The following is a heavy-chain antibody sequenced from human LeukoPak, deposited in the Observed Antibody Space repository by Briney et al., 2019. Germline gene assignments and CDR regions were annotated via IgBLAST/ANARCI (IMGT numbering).Heavy chain of an antibody. D-gene: IGHD4-17*01. V-gene: IGHV4-4*07. Sequence: SETLSLTCTVSGGSISSYCWSWIRQPAGKGLEWIGRIYTSGSTNYNPSLKSRVTISVDTSKNQFSLKLSSVTAADTAVYYCAREPDYGVTGAFDIWGQGTMVTVSS. CDR1: GGSISSYC. CDR2: IYTSGST. J-gene: IGHJ3*02. CDR3: AREPDYGVTGAFDI.